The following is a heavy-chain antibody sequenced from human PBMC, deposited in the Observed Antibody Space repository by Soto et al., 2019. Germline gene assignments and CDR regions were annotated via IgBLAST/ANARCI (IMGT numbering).Heavy chain of an antibody. CDR3: AKVSSSWYAGFFDR. J-gene: IGHJ4*02. Sequence: EVQLLESGGGLVQPGGSLRLSCTASGFTFSRHAMTWVRQAPGKGLEWVSGLSDSGGSIYYADSVKGRFTISRDNSMNTLYLQMNTLRAEDTAIYYCAKVSSSWYAGFFDRWGQGTLVTVS. CDR1: GFTFSRHA. V-gene: IGHV3-23*01. CDR2: LSDSGGSI. D-gene: IGHD6-13*01.